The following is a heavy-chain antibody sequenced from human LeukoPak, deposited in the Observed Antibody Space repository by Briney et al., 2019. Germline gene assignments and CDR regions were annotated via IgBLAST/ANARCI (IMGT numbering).Heavy chain of an antibody. CDR2: IYYSGST. V-gene: IGHV4-39*07. J-gene: IGHJ4*02. CDR3: ARDVGYSDF. Sequence: SETLSLTCTVSGGSISSSSYYWGWIRQPPGKGLEWIGSIYYSGSTYYNPSLKSRVTISVDTSKNQFSLKLSSVTAADTAVYYCARDVGYSDFWGQGTLVTVSS. CDR1: GGSISSSSYY.